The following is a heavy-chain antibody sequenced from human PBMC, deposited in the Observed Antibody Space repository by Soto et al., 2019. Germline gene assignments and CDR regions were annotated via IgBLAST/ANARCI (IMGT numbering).Heavy chain of an antibody. CDR2: ISYDGSNK. D-gene: IGHD2-2*01. CDR3: AKDSHWAIISPTHDY. CDR1: GFTFSSYG. V-gene: IGHV3-30*18. Sequence: GGSLRLSCAASGFTFSSYGMHWVRQAPGKGLEWVAVISYDGSNKYYADSVKGRFTISRDTSKNMLYLQMNSLRAEDTAIYYCAKDSHWAIISPTHDYWGHGTLVTVSS. J-gene: IGHJ4*01.